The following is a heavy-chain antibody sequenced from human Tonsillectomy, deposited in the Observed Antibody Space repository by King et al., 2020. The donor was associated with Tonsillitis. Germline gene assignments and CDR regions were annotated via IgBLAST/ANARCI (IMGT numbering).Heavy chain of an antibody. D-gene: IGHD2-2*01. J-gene: IGHJ6*02. CDR1: GFTLSNYW. V-gene: IGHV3-7*01. CDR2: IKQDGSET. CDR3: ARERVYCSSTSCYIRRTFYYYGMDV. Sequence: VQLVESGGGLVQPGGSLRLSCAASGFTLSNYWMSWVRQAPGKGLEWVANIKQDGSETFYVDSVKGRFTFSRDNAKNSLYLHMNSLRAEDTAVYYCARERVYCSSTSCYIRRTFYYYGMDVWGQGTTVIVS.